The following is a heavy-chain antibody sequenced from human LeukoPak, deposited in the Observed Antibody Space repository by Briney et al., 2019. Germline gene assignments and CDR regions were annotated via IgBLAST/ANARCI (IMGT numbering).Heavy chain of an antibody. CDR2: IRSKAYGGTT. Sequence: GGSLRLSCRGSGFIFGDYAMSWVRQAPGKGLEWVGFIRSKAYGGTTEYAASVKGRFTITSDYSKSIAYLQMNSLKAEDTAVYYCTCADYIPEGYYYYYGMDVCGQGTTVTVSS. J-gene: IGHJ6*02. V-gene: IGHV3-49*04. CDR1: GFIFGDYA. CDR3: TCADYIPEGYYYYYGMDV. D-gene: IGHD4/OR15-4a*01.